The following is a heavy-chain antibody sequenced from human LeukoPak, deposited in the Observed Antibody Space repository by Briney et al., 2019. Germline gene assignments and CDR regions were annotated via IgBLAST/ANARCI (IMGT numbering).Heavy chain of an antibody. Sequence: SETLSLTCTVSGGSISSSSYYWGWIRQPPGKGLEWIGSISYSGSTYYTPSLKSRVTISVDTSKNQFSLKLSSVSAADTAVYYCARLISLRYYDYWGQGTLVTVSS. CDR1: GGSISSSSYY. CDR2: ISYSGST. CDR3: ARLISLRYYDY. D-gene: IGHD3-9*01. J-gene: IGHJ4*02. V-gene: IGHV4-39*01.